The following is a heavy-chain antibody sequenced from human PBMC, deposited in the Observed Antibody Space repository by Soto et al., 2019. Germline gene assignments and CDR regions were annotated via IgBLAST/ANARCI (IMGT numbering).Heavy chain of an antibody. V-gene: IGHV1-18*01. CDR3: AREGPPEDY. Sequence: QVQLVQSGAEVKKPGASVKVSCKASGYTFTSYAISWVRQAPGQGLEWMGWISAYNGNTKYAQKVQGRVTMTTDTSTNTACMELRSQRSDDTAVYYCAREGPPEDYWGQGTLVTVSS. J-gene: IGHJ4*02. CDR1: GYTFTSYA. CDR2: ISAYNGNT.